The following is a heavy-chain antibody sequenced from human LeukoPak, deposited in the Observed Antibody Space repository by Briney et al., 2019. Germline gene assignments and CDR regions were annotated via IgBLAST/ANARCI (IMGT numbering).Heavy chain of an antibody. CDR3: AKGSSSRGGYRDY. V-gene: IGHV3-23*01. D-gene: IGHD5-12*01. J-gene: IGHJ4*02. CDR2: ITGSGGST. Sequence: TGGSLRLSCAASGFTFSSYAMSWVRQAPGKGLEWVSAITGSGGSTYYADSVKGRFTISRDNSKNTLYLQMNSLTAEDTAVYYCAKGSSSRGGYRDYWGQGTLVTVSS. CDR1: GFTFSSYA.